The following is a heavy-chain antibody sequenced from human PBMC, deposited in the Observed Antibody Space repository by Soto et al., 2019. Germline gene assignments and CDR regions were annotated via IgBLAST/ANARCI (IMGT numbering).Heavy chain of an antibody. V-gene: IGHV3-64D*06. CDR3: VKDRAYDSYTQPEFDY. D-gene: IGHD3-22*01. Sequence: PGGSLRLSCSASGFTFSSYAMHWVRQAPGKGLEYVSAISSNGGSTYYADSVKGRFTISRDNSKNTLYLQMSSLRAEDTAVYYCVKDRAYDSYTQPEFDYWGQGTLVTVSS. CDR1: GFTFSSYA. CDR2: ISSNGGST. J-gene: IGHJ4*02.